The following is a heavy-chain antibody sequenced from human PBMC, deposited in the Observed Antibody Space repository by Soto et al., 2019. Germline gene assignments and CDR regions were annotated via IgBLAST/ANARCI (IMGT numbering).Heavy chain of an antibody. J-gene: IGHJ4*02. V-gene: IGHV3-33*06. D-gene: IGHD1-26*01. CDR3: AKDKSGSYSRDY. CDR1: GFTFSNYG. CDR2: MWYDGSSK. Sequence: QVQLVESGGGVVQPGTSLTLSCAASGFTFSNYGMHWVRQAPGKGLEWEAVMWYDGSSKYYADSVKGRFTISRDNSENTLYLQMNSLRPEDTAVYYCAKDKSGSYSRDYWGQGTLVTVSS.